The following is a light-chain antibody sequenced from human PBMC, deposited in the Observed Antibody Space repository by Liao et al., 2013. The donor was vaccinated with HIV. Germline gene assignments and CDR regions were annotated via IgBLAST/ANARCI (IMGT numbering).Light chain of an antibody. V-gene: IGLV3-1*01. CDR1: KLGDKY. CDR2: QDN. Sequence: SYELTQSPSVSVSPGQTASITCSGDKLGDKYTCWYQQKPGQSPVMIIYQDNKRPLGIPERFSGSNSGNTATLTISGTQPMDEADYYCQVWDSSSDQYVFGTGSRVTVL. J-gene: IGLJ1*01. CDR3: QVWDSSSDQYV.